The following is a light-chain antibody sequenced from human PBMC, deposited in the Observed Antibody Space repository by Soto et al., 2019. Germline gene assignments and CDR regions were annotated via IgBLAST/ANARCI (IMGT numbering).Light chain of an antibody. Sequence: DIQVTQSPPTLSASVGDRVTITCRAIQTISTWMAWYQQKPGKAPKLLVYDASTLQSGVASRFSGSGSGTEFTLTISSLEAEDSAVYYCQHHSGWPRSITFGQGTRLEI. V-gene: IGKV1-5*01. CDR1: QTISTW. J-gene: IGKJ5*01. CDR2: DAS. CDR3: QHHSGWPRSIT.